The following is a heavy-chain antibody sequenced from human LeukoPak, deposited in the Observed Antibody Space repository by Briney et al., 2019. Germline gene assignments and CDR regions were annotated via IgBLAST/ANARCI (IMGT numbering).Heavy chain of an antibody. J-gene: IGHJ1*01. CDR3: ARDTAGTIGYFQH. CDR1: GFTFSSYS. V-gene: IGHV3-21*01. CDR2: ISSSSSYI. Sequence: GGSLRLSCAASGFTFSSYSMNWVRQAPGKGLEWVSSISSSSSYIYYADSVKGRFTISRDNAKNSLYLQMNSLRAEDTAVYYCARDTAGTIGYFQHWGQGTLVTVSS. D-gene: IGHD6-13*01.